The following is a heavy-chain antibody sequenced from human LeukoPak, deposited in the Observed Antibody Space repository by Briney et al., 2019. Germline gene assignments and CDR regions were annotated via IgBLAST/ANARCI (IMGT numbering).Heavy chain of an antibody. D-gene: IGHD6-19*01. CDR1: GFTLSSYS. Sequence: GGSLRLSCAASGFTLSSYSMNWVRQAPGKGLEWVSSISGSSSYRYYADSVKGRFTISRDNAKNSLYLQMNSLRAEDTAVYYCASGKAGLFDYWGQGTLVTVSS. J-gene: IGHJ4*02. V-gene: IGHV3-21*04. CDR2: ISGSSSYR. CDR3: ASGKAGLFDY.